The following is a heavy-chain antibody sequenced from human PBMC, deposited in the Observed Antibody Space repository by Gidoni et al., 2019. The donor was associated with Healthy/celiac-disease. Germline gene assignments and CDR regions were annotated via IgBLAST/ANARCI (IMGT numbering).Heavy chain of an antibody. Sequence: EVQLVESGGGLVQPGGSLRLSCAASGFTFSSYWMHWVRQAPGKGLVWVSRINSDGSSTSYADSVKCRFTISRDNAKNTLYLQMNSLRAEDTAVYYCARVGNWGLGAFDIWGQGTMVTVSS. CDR1: GFTFSSYW. J-gene: IGHJ3*02. CDR3: ARVGNWGLGAFDI. D-gene: IGHD7-27*01. CDR2: INSDGSST. V-gene: IGHV3-74*01.